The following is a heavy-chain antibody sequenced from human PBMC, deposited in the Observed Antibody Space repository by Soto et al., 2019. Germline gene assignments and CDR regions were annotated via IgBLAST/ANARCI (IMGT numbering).Heavy chain of an antibody. Sequence: GGSLRLSCAASGFTFSSYGMHWVRQAPGKGLEWVAVIWYDGSNKYYADSVKGRFTISRDNSKNTLYLQMNSLRAEDTAVYYCARLGVVVPAAKGWFDPWGQGTLVTVSS. D-gene: IGHD2-2*01. CDR3: ARLGVVVPAAKGWFDP. J-gene: IGHJ5*02. CDR2: IWYDGSNK. V-gene: IGHV3-33*01. CDR1: GFTFSSYG.